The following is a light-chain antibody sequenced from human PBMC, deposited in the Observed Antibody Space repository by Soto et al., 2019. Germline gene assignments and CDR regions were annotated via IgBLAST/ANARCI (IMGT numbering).Light chain of an antibody. CDR1: QSVSSTY. CDR3: QQYGSSPYT. Sequence: ELVLTQSPGTLSLSPGDRATLSCRASQSVSSTYLAWYQQRPGQAPRLLIYSSSSRASGIPDRFSGSGSGTDFTLTISRLEPEDFAVYYCQQYGSSPYTFGQGTKLEIK. J-gene: IGKJ2*01. CDR2: SSS. V-gene: IGKV3-20*01.